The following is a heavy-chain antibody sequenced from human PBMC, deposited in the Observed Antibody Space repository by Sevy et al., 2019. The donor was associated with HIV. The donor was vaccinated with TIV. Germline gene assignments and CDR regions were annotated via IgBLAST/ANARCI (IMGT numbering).Heavy chain of an antibody. D-gene: IGHD2-8*01. CDR3: TNNRGYCIDGVCGEYFHS. J-gene: IGHJ4*02. V-gene: IGHV3-15*01. CDR2: IKSKSEGGTT. Sequence: GGSLRLSCGASGFTFSNAWMTWVRQAPGKGLEWVGRIKSKSEGGTTDYAAPVKGRFTISRDDSKNTLYLQMNSLKSDDTAVYYSTNNRGYCIDGVCGEYFHSWGQGTLVTVSS. CDR1: GFTFSNAW.